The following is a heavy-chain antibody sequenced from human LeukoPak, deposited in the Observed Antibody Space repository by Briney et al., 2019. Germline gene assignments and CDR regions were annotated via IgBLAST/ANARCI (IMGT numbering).Heavy chain of an antibody. V-gene: IGHV3-21*01. J-gene: IGHJ4*01. Sequence: GGSLRLSCAASGFTFSSYSMNWVRQAPGKGLEWVSFISSSSSYIYYADSVKGRFTISRDNAKNSLYLQMNSLRAEDTAVYYCAREAVIAAAGTGGPGHWGQGTLVTVSS. CDR1: GFTFSSYS. CDR2: ISSSSSYI. CDR3: AREAVIAAAGTGGPGH. D-gene: IGHD6-13*01.